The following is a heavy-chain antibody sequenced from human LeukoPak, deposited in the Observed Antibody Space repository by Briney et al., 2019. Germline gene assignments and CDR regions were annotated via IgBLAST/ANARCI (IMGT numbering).Heavy chain of an antibody. Sequence: PSETLSLTCAVYGGSFSGYYWSWIRQPPGKGLEWIAYIYYSGSTNYNPSLKSRVTISVDTSKNQFSLKLSSVTAADTAVYYCARDCGGDRYLDYWGQGTLVTVSS. CDR1: GGSFSGYY. J-gene: IGHJ4*02. V-gene: IGHV4-59*01. CDR2: IYYSGST. CDR3: ARDCGGDRYLDY. D-gene: IGHD2-21*02.